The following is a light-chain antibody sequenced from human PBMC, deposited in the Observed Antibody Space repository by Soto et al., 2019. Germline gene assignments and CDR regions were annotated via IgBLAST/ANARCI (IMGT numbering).Light chain of an antibody. J-gene: IGKJ1*01. Sequence: EIVLTQSPGTLSLSPGERATLSCRASQSVSSSYLAWYQQKPGQAPRLLIYGASSRATGIPDRFSGSGSGTDFTLTISSLQPEDFAIYYCQQSYSKPWTFGQGTKVE. V-gene: IGKV3-20*01. CDR1: QSVSSSY. CDR2: GAS. CDR3: QQSYSKPWT.